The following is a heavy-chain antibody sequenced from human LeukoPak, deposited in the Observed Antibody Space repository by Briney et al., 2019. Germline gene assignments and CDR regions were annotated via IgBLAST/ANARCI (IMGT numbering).Heavy chain of an antibody. CDR2: ISGSSSTI. CDR1: GFTFSSFS. V-gene: IGHV3-48*02. CDR3: ARSLLLGTSVDY. Sequence: GGSLRLSCAASGFTFSSFSMNWVRQAPGKGLEWVSYISGSSSTIYYADSVKGRFTISRDNAKNSLYLQMNSLRDEDTAVYYCARSLLLGTSVDYWGQGTLVTVSS. D-gene: IGHD3-22*01. J-gene: IGHJ4*02.